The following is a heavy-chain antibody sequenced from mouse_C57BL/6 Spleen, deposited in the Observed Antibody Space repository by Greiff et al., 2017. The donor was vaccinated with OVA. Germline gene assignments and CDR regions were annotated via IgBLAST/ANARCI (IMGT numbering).Heavy chain of an antibody. CDR3: ARDDYDAMDY. J-gene: IGHJ4*01. Sequence: RVEPGASVKISCKASGYTFTDYYINWVKQRPGQGLEWIGWIYPGSGNTKYNEKFKGKATLTVDTSSSTAYMQLSSLTSEDSAVYFCARDDYDAMDYWGQGTSVTVSS. V-gene: IGHV1-84*01. CDR1: GYTFTDYY. CDR2: IYPGSGNT.